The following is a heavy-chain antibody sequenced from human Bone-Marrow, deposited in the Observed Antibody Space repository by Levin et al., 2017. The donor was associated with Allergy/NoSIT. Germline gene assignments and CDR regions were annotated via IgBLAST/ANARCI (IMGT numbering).Heavy chain of an antibody. V-gene: IGHV4-30-4*01. CDR3: ARGGTIAARLIYYGMDV. Sequence: SSETLSLTCTVSGGSISSGDHYWSWIRQPPGKGLEWIGYIYYSGTTYYNPSLNGRLTISVDTSKTQFSLKLSSVTAADTAVYYCARGGTIAARLIYYGMDVWGQGTTVTVSS. CDR1: GGSISSGDHY. J-gene: IGHJ6*02. CDR2: IYYSGTT. D-gene: IGHD6-6*01.